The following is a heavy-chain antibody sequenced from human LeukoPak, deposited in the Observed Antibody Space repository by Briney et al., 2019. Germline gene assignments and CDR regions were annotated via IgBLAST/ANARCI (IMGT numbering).Heavy chain of an antibody. CDR3: ARRNTYCSSTSCEYLDDAFDI. CDR1: GGSISSYY. V-gene: IGHV4-4*09. CDR2: IYTSGST. J-gene: IGHJ3*02. Sequence: PSETLSLTCTVSGGSISSYYWSWIRQPPGKGLEWIGYIYTSGSTNYNPSPKSRVTISVDTSKNQFSLKLSSVTAADTAVYYCARRNTYCSSTSCEYLDDAFDIWGQGTMVTVSS. D-gene: IGHD2-2*01.